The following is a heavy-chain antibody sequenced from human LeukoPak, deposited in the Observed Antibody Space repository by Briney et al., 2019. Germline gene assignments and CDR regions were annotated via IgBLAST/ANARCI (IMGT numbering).Heavy chain of an antibody. CDR3: IGGYSSACYNWFDP. CDR2: ISGSGDST. J-gene: IGHJ5*02. CDR1: GFTFNNYA. Sequence: PGGSLRLSCAASGFTFNNYAMSWVRQAPGKGLEWVSTISGSGDSTYYADSVKGRFTISRDNSKNTLYLQMNSLRADDTAVYYCIGGYSSACYNWFDPWGQGTLVTVSS. D-gene: IGHD6-19*01. V-gene: IGHV3-23*01.